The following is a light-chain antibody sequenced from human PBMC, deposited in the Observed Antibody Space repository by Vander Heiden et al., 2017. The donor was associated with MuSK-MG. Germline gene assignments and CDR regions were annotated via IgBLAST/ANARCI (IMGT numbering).Light chain of an antibody. CDR3: QQSDSTPSIT. V-gene: IGKV1-39*01. CDR2: AAS. Sequence: DIQMTQSPSSLSASVGDRVTITCRASQSISSYLNWYQQKPGKAPKLLIYAASSLQSGVPSRFSGSGYGTDFTLTMSSRQPEDFAPYYCQQSDSTPSITFGPGTRLEIK. CDR1: QSISSY. J-gene: IGKJ5*01.